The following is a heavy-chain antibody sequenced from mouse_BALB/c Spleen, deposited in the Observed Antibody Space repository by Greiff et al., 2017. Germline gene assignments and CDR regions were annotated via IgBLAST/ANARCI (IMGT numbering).Heavy chain of an antibody. V-gene: IGHV5-6-5*01. J-gene: IGHJ3*01. Sequence: EVKLEESGGGLVKPGGSLKLSCAASGFTFSSYAMSWVRQTPEKRLEWVASISSGGSTYYPDSVKGRFTISRDNARNILYLQMSSLRSEDTAMYYCANYYGYRFAYWGQGTLVTVAA. CDR1: GFTFSSYA. CDR2: ISSGGST. D-gene: IGHD1-2*01. CDR3: ANYYGYRFAY.